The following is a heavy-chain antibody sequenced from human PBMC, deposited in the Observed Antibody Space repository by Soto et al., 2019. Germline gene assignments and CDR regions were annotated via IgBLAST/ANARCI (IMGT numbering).Heavy chain of an antibody. CDR1: GFTFGNYG. J-gene: IGHJ4*02. CDR3: ARGLQSLFDY. CDR2: IWFDGNKQ. V-gene: IGHV3-33*01. Sequence: PGGSLRLSCAASGFTFGNYGIHWVRQAPGKGLEWVAVIWFDGNKQHYADSVKGRFTISRDNSKNTLYVQMTSLRAEDTAVYYCARGLQSLFDYWGQGTLVTVSS.